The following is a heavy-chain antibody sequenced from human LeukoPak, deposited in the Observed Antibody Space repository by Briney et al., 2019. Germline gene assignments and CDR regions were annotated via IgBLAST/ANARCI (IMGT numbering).Heavy chain of an antibody. V-gene: IGHV4-34*01. CDR1: GGFFSGYY. D-gene: IGHD2-2*01. Sequence: SETLSLPCAVYGGFFSGYYWSWIRQPPGKGLEWIGEINHSGSAKYNPSLKSRVTISVDTSKNQFSLKLSSVTAADTAVYYCARGPCSSTSCDYFDYWGQGTLVTVSP. CDR2: INHSGSA. CDR3: ARGPCSSTSCDYFDY. J-gene: IGHJ4*02.